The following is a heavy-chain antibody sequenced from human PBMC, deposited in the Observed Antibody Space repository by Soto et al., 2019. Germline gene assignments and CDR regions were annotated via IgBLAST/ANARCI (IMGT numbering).Heavy chain of an antibody. CDR1: GGSISSGGYY. J-gene: IGHJ6*03. D-gene: IGHD6-6*01. Sequence: SETLSLTCTVSGGSISSGGYYWSWIRQHPGKGLEWIGYIYYSGSTYYNPSLKSRVTISVDTSKNQFSLKLSSVTAADTAVYYCARSDSSTSSVYYYYMDVWGKGTTVTVSS. CDR3: ARSDSSTSSVYYYYMDV. CDR2: IYYSGST. V-gene: IGHV4-31*03.